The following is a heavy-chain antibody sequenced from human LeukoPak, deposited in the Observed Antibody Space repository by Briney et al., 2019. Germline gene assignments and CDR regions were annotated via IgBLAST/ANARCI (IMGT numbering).Heavy chain of an antibody. CDR3: ARATGIAARFQDY. CDR1: GGSFSGYY. Sequence: SETLSLTCAVYGGSFSGYYWSWIRQPPGKGLEWIGEINHSGSTNYNPSPKSRVTISVDTSKNQFSLKLSSVTAADTAVYYCARATGIAARFQDYWGQGTLVTVSS. V-gene: IGHV4-34*01. J-gene: IGHJ4*02. CDR2: INHSGST. D-gene: IGHD6-6*01.